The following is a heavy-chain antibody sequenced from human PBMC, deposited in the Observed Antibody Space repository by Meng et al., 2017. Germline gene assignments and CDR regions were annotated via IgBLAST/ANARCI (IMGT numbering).Heavy chain of an antibody. CDR3: AHIPYSSSWYEYFQH. J-gene: IGHJ1*01. V-gene: IGHV2-5*01. Sequence: ESGPTRVKPTHTLTLTCTYDGFSRSTSGGGLGWIRQHPGKDLEWLALIYWNDDKRYSPSLKSRIPITKDTSKNQVVLTMTNMDPVDTATYYCAHIPYSSSWYEYFQHWGQGTLVTVSS. CDR2: IYWNDDK. D-gene: IGHD6-13*01. CDR1: GFSRSTSGGG.